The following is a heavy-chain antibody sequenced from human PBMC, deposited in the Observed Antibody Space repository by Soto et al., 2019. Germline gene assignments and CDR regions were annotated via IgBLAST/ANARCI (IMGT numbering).Heavy chain of an antibody. D-gene: IGHD3-16*02. V-gene: IGHV4-39*01. CDR1: SGSISSSSYY. Sequence: QLQLQESGPGLVKPSETLSLTCTVSSGSISSSSYYWGWIRQPPGKCLEWSGSMYYSGSTYYNPTIKSHVTISVDTPKIQFTLKLSAVTAADTAVYYCASGTHLGELSTHFDYWGQGTLVTVSS. CDR2: MYYSGST. CDR3: ASGTHLGELSTHFDY. J-gene: IGHJ4*02.